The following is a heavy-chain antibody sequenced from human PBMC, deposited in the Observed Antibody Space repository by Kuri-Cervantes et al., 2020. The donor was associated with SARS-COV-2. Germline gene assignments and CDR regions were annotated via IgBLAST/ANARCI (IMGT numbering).Heavy chain of an antibody. D-gene: IGHD3-10*01. Sequence: GGSLRLSCAASGFTFSSYSMNWVCQAPGKGLEWVSSISSSSSYIYYADSVKGRFTISRDNAKNSLYLQMNSLRAEDTAVYYCARDRPSNYYGSGSSLDAFDIWGQGTMVTVSS. CDR3: ARDRPSNYYGSGSSLDAFDI. J-gene: IGHJ3*02. V-gene: IGHV3-21*01. CDR1: GFTFSSYS. CDR2: ISSSSSYI.